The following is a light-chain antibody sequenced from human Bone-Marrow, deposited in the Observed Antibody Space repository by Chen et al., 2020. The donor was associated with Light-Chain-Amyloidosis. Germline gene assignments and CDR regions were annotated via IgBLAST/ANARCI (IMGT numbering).Light chain of an antibody. Sequence: NFMPTQPHSVSESPGKTVTISCTGSSGRIASNYVQWYQQRPGSAPTTVFFEYNHRPSGVPDRFSGSIDSSSNSASLTISRLKTEDAADCYCQSYDSSNQGVVFGRGTKLTVL. CDR3: QSYDSSNQGVV. CDR2: EYN. CDR1: SGRIASNY. V-gene: IGLV6-57*02. J-gene: IGLJ2*01.